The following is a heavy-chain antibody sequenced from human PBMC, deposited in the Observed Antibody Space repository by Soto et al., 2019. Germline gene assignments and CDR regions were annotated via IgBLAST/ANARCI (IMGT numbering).Heavy chain of an antibody. V-gene: IGHV5-10-1*01. D-gene: IGHD3-10*01. CDR1: GYNFENYW. CDR2: IYPGDSNA. J-gene: IGHJ4*01. Sequence: GESLKISCQGSGYNFENYWILWARQMPGKGLEWMGRIYPGDSNAKYTPSFEGRVSISADKSIETFYLDLISLKASDSAMYFCEFYGKPYKHDEYTFDNFDSWGHGTLVTVSS. CDR3: EFYGKPYKHDEYTFDNFDS.